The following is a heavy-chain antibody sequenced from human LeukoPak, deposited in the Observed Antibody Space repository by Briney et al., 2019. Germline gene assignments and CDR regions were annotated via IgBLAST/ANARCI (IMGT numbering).Heavy chain of an antibody. V-gene: IGHV3-15*01. J-gene: IGHJ4*02. CDR2: IKSKTDGGTT. D-gene: IGHD3-16*01. CDR1: GFSVSDNY. CDR3: TTPPVLSMTTIDY. Sequence: GGSLRLSCATSGFSVSDNYMTWVRQAPGKGLEWVGRIKSKTDGGTTDYAAPVKGRFTISRDDSKNTLYLQMNSLKTEDTAVYYCTTPPVLSMTTIDYWGQGTLVTVSS.